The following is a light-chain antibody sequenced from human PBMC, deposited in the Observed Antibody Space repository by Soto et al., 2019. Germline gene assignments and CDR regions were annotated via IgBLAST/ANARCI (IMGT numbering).Light chain of an antibody. CDR1: QSVGSY. Sequence: LTRSLLILSLYPVEIPTLSYRASQSVGSYLAWYKQIPGQAPRLLIYDASNRATGIPARFSGSGSGTDFTLTISRLELEDFTDYYCQHPSSSAPTFGGGTKVDIK. CDR3: QHPSSSAPT. V-gene: IGKV3-11*01. J-gene: IGKJ4*01. CDR2: DAS.